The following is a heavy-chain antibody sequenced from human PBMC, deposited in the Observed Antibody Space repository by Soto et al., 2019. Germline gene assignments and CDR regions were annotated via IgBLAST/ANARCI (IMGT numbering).Heavy chain of an antibody. CDR2: VSYEGRFT. D-gene: IGHD3-10*01. CDR1: GFTFSNYG. CDR3: ARCLGSSASGSYTDF. J-gene: IGHJ4*02. Sequence: QVHLVESGGGVVQPGQALRLSCVGSGFTFSNYGIHWVRQAPGKGLEWVAVVSYEGRFTSSGDSAQGRFTISRDNTKNTVYLQMKSLREEDTDVYFGARCLGSSASGSYTDFWGQGTLVTVSS. V-gene: IGHV3-30*03.